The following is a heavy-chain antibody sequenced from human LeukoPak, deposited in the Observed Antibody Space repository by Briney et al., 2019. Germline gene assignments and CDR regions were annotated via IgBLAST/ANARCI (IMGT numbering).Heavy chain of an antibody. Sequence: SLNLSCKASGGTSSSYAISWVRQAPGQGLEWMGRIIPILRIANYAQKFQGRVTITADKSTSTAYMELSSLRSEDTAVYYCATPGQHYYDSSGYPSVPYYFDYWGQGTLVTVSS. CDR1: GGTSSSYA. CDR2: IIPILRIA. V-gene: IGHV1-69*04. J-gene: IGHJ4*02. D-gene: IGHD3-22*01. CDR3: ATPGQHYYDSSGYPSVPYYFDY.